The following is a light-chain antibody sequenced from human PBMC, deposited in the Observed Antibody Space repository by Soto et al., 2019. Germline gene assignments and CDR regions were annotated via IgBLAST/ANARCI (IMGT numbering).Light chain of an antibody. CDR3: TSCTTSTTNI. CDR2: DVN. J-gene: IGLJ2*01. Sequence: QSALTQPASVSGSPGQSITISCTGTRSDIGAYNFDSWYQHPPGEVPKLILYDVNVRPSGLSSRSSGSNSGNTASLTISGLHAEDDAYYYCTSCTTSTTNIFGGGTKVTVL. V-gene: IGLV2-14*03. CDR1: RSDIGAYNF.